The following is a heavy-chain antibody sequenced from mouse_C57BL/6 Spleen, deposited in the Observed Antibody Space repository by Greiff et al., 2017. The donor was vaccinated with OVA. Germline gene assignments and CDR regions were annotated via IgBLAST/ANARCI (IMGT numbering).Heavy chain of an antibody. V-gene: IGHV5-6*01. CDR1: GFTFSSYG. Sequence: EVKVVESGGDLVKPGGSLKLSCAASGFTFSSYGMSWVRQTPDKRLEWVATISSGGSYTYYPDSVKGRFTISRDNAKNTLYLQMSSLKSEDTAMYYCAREEILLYAMDYWGQGTSVTVSS. CDR3: AREEILLYAMDY. CDR2: ISSGGSYT. J-gene: IGHJ4*01.